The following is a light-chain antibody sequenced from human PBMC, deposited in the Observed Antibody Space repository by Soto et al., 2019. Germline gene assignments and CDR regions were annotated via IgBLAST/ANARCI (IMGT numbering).Light chain of an antibody. J-gene: IGLJ3*02. Sequence: QAVVTQSSSASASLGSSVKLTCTLSSGHSSYIIAWHQQQPGQAPRYLMKLEGSGSYNKGSGLPDRFSGSTSGADRYLTISNLQFEDEADYYCETWDFNTRVFGGGTKVTVL. V-gene: IGLV4-60*02. CDR1: SGHSSYI. CDR3: ETWDFNTRV. CDR2: LEGSGSY.